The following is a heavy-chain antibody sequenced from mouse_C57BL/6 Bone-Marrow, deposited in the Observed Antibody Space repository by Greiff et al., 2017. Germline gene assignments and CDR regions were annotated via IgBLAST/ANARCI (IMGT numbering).Heavy chain of an antibody. CDR3: ARRASSFAY. CDR2: INPNNGGT. J-gene: IGHJ3*01. Sequence: VQLQQSGPELVKPGASVKIPCKASGYTFTDYNMDWVKQSHGKSLEWIRDINPNNGGTIYNQKFKGKATLTVDKSSSTASMELRSLTSEDTAVYYCARRASSFAYWGQGTLVTVSA. CDR1: GYTFTDYN. D-gene: IGHD3-3*01. V-gene: IGHV1-18*01.